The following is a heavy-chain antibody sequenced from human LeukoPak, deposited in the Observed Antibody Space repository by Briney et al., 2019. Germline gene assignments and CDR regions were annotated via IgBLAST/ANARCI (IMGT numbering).Heavy chain of an antibody. CDR1: GFTFSSYA. J-gene: IGHJ4*02. Sequence: PGGSLRLSCAASGFTFSSYAMSWVRQAPGKGLEWVSAISGSGGSTYYADSVKGRFTISRDNSKNTLYLQMNSLRAEDTAVYYCARIPQRNIVVVPAAPGGFDYWGQGTLVTVSS. D-gene: IGHD2-2*01. CDR3: ARIPQRNIVVVPAAPGGFDY. CDR2: ISGSGGST. V-gene: IGHV3-23*01.